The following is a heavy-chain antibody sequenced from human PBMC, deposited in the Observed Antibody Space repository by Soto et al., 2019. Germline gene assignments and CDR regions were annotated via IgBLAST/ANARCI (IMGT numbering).Heavy chain of an antibody. CDR2: IYDTGISGYTPST. J-gene: IGHJ6*02. D-gene: IGHD6-6*01. Sequence: SETLSLTCTVSGGSITSSYWSWIRRPPGKGLEWIAYIYDTGISGYTPSTSYNPSLKSRVTMSVDTSKSQFSLKLTSVTAADTAVYYCARGEDASFYYGLDVWGQGITVTVSS. CDR1: GGSITSSY. V-gene: IGHV4-59*01. CDR3: ARGEDASFYYGLDV.